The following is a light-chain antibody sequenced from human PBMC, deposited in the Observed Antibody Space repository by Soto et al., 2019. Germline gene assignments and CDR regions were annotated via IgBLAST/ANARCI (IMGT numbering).Light chain of an antibody. V-gene: IGKV3D-15*01. J-gene: IGKJ5*01. Sequence: EIGMTQYPATLSLSPGERATLSCRASQTIDNTLAWYQRKPGQAPRLLIYGASTRATGVPARFSGGGSGTEFTLTITSLQSEDFAVYWCQQYNNWPLTFGPGTRLEIK. CDR1: QTIDNT. CDR3: QQYNNWPLT. CDR2: GAS.